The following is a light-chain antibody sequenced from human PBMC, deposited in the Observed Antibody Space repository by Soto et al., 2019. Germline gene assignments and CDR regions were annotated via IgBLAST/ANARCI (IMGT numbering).Light chain of an antibody. J-gene: IGKJ5*01. CDR2: GAF. V-gene: IGKV3D-15*01. Sequence: EIVLTQSPATLSLSPGERATLSCRASPSVTNFLAWYQQKPGQAPRLLIYGAFNRATGIPARFSGSGSGTEFTLTISNLQSEDFAVYFCQQYHNWPPITFGQGTRLEIK. CDR1: PSVTNF. CDR3: QQYHNWPPIT.